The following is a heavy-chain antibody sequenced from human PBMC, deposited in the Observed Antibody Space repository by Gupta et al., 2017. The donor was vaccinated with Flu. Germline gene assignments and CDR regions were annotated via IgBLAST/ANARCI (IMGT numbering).Heavy chain of an antibody. D-gene: IGHD2-2*02. CDR3: AKCSSTSCYTNLDY. Sequence: EVQLLESGGGLVQPGGSLRLSCAASGFTFSSYAMTWVRQAPGKGLEWVAGTVDSGGTTYYAGSVKGRFTISRDNSKNSLYLQMNSLRADDTAVYYCAKCSSTSCYTNLDYWGQGTLVSVSS. CDR2: TVDSGGTT. CDR1: GFTFSSYA. J-gene: IGHJ4*02. V-gene: IGHV3-23*01.